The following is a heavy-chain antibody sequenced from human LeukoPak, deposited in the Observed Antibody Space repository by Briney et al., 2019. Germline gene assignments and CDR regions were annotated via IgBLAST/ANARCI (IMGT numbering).Heavy chain of an antibody. Sequence: SETLSLTCAVYGGSFSGYYWSWIRQPPGKGLEWIGEINHSGSTNYNPSLKSRVTISVDTSENQFSLKLSSVTAADTAVYYCARGLARIFGASYYFDYWGQGTLVTVSS. D-gene: IGHD3-3*01. CDR3: ARGLARIFGASYYFDY. CDR1: GGSFSGYY. J-gene: IGHJ4*02. CDR2: INHSGST. V-gene: IGHV4-34*01.